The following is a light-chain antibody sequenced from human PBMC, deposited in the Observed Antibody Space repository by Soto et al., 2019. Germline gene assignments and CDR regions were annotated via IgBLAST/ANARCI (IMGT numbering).Light chain of an antibody. J-gene: IGKJ1*01. CDR2: GAF. V-gene: IGKV1-17*01. CDR3: QQYHRYSRT. Sequence: IQMTQSPSSLSASVGDRVTITCRASQGIRNDLGWYQQKPGNAPKLLIYGAFNLQSGVPSRFTGSGFGTEFTLTISSLQPDDFATYYCQQYHRYSRTFGQGTKVDIK. CDR1: QGIRND.